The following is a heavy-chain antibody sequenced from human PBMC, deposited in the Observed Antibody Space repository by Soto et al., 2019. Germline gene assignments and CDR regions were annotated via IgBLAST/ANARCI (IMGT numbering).Heavy chain of an antibody. CDR2: IYYSGST. Sequence: SSETLSLTCTVSGGSISSSSYYWGWIRQPPGKGLEWIGSIYYSGSTYYNPSLKSRVTISVDTSKNQFSLKLSSVTAADTAVYYCARLGGSRYSYGRLDYWGQGTLVTVAS. D-gene: IGHD5-18*01. J-gene: IGHJ4*02. V-gene: IGHV4-39*01. CDR3: ARLGGSRYSYGRLDY. CDR1: GGSISSSSYY.